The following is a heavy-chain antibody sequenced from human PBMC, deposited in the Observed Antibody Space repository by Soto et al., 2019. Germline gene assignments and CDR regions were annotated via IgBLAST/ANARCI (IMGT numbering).Heavy chain of an antibody. CDR1: GFTFTNYW. V-gene: IGHV3-74*01. J-gene: IGHJ3*01. CDR2: IDNHGDGT. Sequence: EVQAVESGGGLVQPGGSLRLSCAASGFTFTNYWMHWVRQVPGEGLVWVSQIDNHGDGTSYADFVKGRFTISTDNAKNTLYLPMNGRSVEDTAIYYCGTDLEKWGQGTMVPVSS. CDR3: GTDLEK. D-gene: IGHD3-3*01.